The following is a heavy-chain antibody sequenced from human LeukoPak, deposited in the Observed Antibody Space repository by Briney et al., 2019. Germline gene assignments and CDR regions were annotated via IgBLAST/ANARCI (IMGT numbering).Heavy chain of an antibody. J-gene: IGHJ4*02. CDR2: ISSSSSTI. CDR3: ARGSNWVDY. V-gene: IGHV3-48*01. CDR1: GFTFSSYS. Sequence: PGGSLRLSCAASGFTFSSYSMNWVRQAPGKGLEWVSYISSSSSTIYYADSVKGRLTISRDNAKNSLYLQMNSLRAEDTAVYYCARGSNWVDYWGQGTLVTVSS. D-gene: IGHD1-1*01.